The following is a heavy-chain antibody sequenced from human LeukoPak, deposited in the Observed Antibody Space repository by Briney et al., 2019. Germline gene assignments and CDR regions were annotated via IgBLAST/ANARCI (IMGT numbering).Heavy chain of an antibody. Sequence: SETLSLTCTVSGGSISSYYWSWIRQPPGKGLEWIGYIYYSGGTNYNPSLKSRVTISVDTSKNQFSLKLSSVTAADTAVYYCAREVYYDFWSGYSSNWFDPWGQGTLVTVSS. CDR3: AREVYYDFWSGYSSNWFDP. V-gene: IGHV4-59*01. CDR1: GGSISSYY. D-gene: IGHD3-3*01. CDR2: IYYSGGT. J-gene: IGHJ5*02.